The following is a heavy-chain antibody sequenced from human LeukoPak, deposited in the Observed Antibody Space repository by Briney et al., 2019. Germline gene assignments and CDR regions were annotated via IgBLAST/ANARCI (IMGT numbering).Heavy chain of an antibody. V-gene: IGHV3-23*01. CDR1: GLIFSSYA. J-gene: IGHJ4*02. D-gene: IGHD3-3*01. Sequence: PGGSLRLSCAASGLIFSSYAMSWVRQAPGQGLEWGSAISVSGGSTYYADFVKGRLTISRDNSKNTLYLQMNSLRAEDTAVYYCAKDRLEWLLSSDYWGQGTLVTVSS. CDR3: AKDRLEWLLSSDY. CDR2: ISVSGGST.